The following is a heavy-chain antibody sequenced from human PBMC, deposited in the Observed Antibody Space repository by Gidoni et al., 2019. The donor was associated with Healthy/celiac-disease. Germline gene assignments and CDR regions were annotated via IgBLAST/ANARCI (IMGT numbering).Heavy chain of an antibody. D-gene: IGHD1-26*01. V-gene: IGHV4-34*01. CDR2: INHSGST. Sequence: QVQLQQWGAGLLKPSETLSLTCAVYGGSFSGYYWSWIRQPPGKGLEWIGEINHSGSTNYNPSLKSRVTISVDTSKNQCSLKLSSVTAADTAVYYCARDSYYSADYWGQGTLVTVSS. CDR1: GGSFSGYY. CDR3: ARDSYYSADY. J-gene: IGHJ4*02.